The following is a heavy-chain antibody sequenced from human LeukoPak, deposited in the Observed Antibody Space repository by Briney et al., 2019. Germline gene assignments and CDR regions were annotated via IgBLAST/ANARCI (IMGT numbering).Heavy chain of an antibody. V-gene: IGHV3-53*01. CDR3: ARGFGEQWPFDY. D-gene: IGHD6-19*01. CDR2: INSGGNT. J-gene: IGHJ4*02. CDR1: GFTFSSYN. Sequence: GGSLRLSCAASGFTFSSYNMSWVRQAPGKGLEWVSIINSGGNTYHADSVKGRFTISRDSSKNTVYLQMNSLRAEDTAVYYRARGFGEQWPFDYWGQGTLVTVSS.